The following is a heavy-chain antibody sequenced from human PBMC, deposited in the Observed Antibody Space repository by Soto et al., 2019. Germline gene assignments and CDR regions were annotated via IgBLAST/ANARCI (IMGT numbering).Heavy chain of an antibody. V-gene: IGHV1-24*01. D-gene: IGHD4-17*01. CDR3: TTYHGDYNFDH. CDR2: FDPDEAET. Sequence: ASLTVSCKGSGYTLNEVAMHWVRQAPGKGLEWLGGFDPDEAETIYAQHFQGRVTMTEDTSTDTVYMELSSLRSEDTALYFCTTYHGDYNFDHWGQGTLVTVSS. CDR1: GYTLNEVA. J-gene: IGHJ5*02.